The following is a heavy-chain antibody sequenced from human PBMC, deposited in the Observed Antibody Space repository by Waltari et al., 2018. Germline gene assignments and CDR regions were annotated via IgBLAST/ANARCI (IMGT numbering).Heavy chain of an antibody. CDR2: LEPERGRT. CDR3: ATDSSTYYYDSSGYHTRDAFDI. V-gene: IGHV1-24*01. D-gene: IGHD3-22*01. CDR1: GYTLPELS. J-gene: IGHJ3*02. Sequence: QVQLVQSGAEVKKPGASVKVSCKVSGYTLPELSMHWVRQAPGKGLDWMGGLEPERGRTNYTKKFQGRDTMTEDTSTDTAYMELSSLRSEDTAVYYCATDSSTYYYDSSGYHTRDAFDIWGQGTMVTVSS.